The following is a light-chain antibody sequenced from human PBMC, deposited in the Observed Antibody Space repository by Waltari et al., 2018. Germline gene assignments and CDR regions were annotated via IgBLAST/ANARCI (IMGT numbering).Light chain of an antibody. V-gene: IGKV2-30*02. CDR3: MQGSHWPGT. CDR2: EVS. Sequence: DVVVTQSPLSLSVTLGQPASIPCRCSQVLAHSSGTTYLNWFHQRPGQSPRRLIYEVSKRASGVPDRFSGSGAGADFTLRISRVEAEDVGLYYCMQGSHWPGTFGQGTRLEIK. J-gene: IGKJ5*01. CDR1: QVLAHSSGTTY.